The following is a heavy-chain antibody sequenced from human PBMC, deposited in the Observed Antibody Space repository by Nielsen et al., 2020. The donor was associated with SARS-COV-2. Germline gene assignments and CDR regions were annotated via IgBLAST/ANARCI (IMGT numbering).Heavy chain of an antibody. D-gene: IGHD3-10*01. CDR3: AKDRYYGSGSYSPGNYFDY. J-gene: IGHJ4*02. Sequence: WIRQPPGKGLEWVAVVSYDGSNKYYADSVKGRFTISRDNSKNTLYLQMNSLRAEDTAVYYCAKDRYYGSGSYSPGNYFDYWGQGTLVTVSS. V-gene: IGHV3-30-3*02. CDR2: VSYDGSNK.